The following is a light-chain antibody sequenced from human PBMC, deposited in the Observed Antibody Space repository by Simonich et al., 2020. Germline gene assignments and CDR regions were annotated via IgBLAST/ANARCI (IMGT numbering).Light chain of an antibody. Sequence: DIVMTQSPDSLAVSLGERATINCKSSQSVLYSSNNKNYLAWYQQKPGQPPKLLIYWGSTRESGVPDRISGSGSGTDFTHTISSLQAEDVAVYYCQQYYSTPWTFGQGTKVEIK. J-gene: IGKJ1*01. CDR2: WGS. CDR1: QSVLYSSNNKNY. CDR3: QQYYSTPWT. V-gene: IGKV4-1*01.